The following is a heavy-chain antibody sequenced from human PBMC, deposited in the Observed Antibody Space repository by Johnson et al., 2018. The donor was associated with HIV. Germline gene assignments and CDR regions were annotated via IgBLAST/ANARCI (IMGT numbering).Heavy chain of an antibody. Sequence: VQLVESGGGLIQPGGSLRLSCAASGFTVSSNYMSWVRQAPGKGLEWVSVIYSGGSTYYADSVKGRFTISRDNSKNTLYLQMNSMRAEDTAVYYCAREGGRRCPVAFAIWCQGTMVTFSS. CDR3: AREGGRRCPVAFAI. CDR2: IYSGGST. J-gene: IGHJ3*02. CDR1: GFTVSSNY. D-gene: IGHD3-16*01. V-gene: IGHV3-53*01.